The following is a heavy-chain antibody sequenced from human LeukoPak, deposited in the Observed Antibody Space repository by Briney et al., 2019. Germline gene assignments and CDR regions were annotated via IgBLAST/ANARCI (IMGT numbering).Heavy chain of an antibody. CDR1: GGSFSGYY. J-gene: IGHJ3*02. CDR3: ASEARTGAFDI. D-gene: IGHD1-14*01. V-gene: IGHV4-34*01. CDR2: INHSGST. Sequence: LETLSLTCAVYGGSFSGYYWSWIRQPPGKGLEWIGEINHSGSTNYNPSLKSRVTISVDTSKNQFSLKLSSVTAADTAVYYCASEARTGAFDIWGQGTMVTVSS.